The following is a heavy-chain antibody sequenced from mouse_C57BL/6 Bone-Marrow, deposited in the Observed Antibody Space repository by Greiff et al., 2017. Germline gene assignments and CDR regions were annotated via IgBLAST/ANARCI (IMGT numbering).Heavy chain of an antibody. CDR3: ARGVYYYGSSQGYFDV. D-gene: IGHD1-1*01. CDR1: GYTFTDYN. Sequence: EVQLQQSGPELVKPGASVKMSCKASGYTFTDYNMHWVKQSHGKSLEWIGYINPNNGGPSYNQKFKGKATLTVNKSSSTAYMGLRSLTSEDSAVYYCARGVYYYGSSQGYFDVWGTGTTVTVSS. CDR2: INPNNGGP. V-gene: IGHV1-22*01. J-gene: IGHJ1*03.